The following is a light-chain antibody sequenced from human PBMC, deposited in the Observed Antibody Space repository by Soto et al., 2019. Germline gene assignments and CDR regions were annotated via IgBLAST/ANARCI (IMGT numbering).Light chain of an antibody. J-gene: IGKJ5*01. V-gene: IGKV3-15*01. CDR3: QQYDQWPIT. Sequence: DIVLTQSPATLSLSPGERATLSCRASQSVSSYLAWYQQKPGQAPRLLIYGASTRATGIPARFSGSGSGTEFSFTVTSLQSEDFAVYYCQQYDQWPITFGQGTRLEI. CDR2: GAS. CDR1: QSVSSY.